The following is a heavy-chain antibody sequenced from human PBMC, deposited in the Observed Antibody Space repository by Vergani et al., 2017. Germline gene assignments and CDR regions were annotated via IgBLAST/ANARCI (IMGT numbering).Heavy chain of an antibody. Sequence: HVQLVQSGAEVKKPGSSVKVSCKASGGTFSSYTISWVRQAPGQGLEWMGRIIPILGIANYAQKFQGRVTITADKSTSTAYMELSSLRSEDTAVYYCARDLSAAAGPYGMDVWGQGTTVTVSS. V-gene: IGHV1-69*08. D-gene: IGHD6-13*01. CDR3: ARDLSAAAGPYGMDV. CDR1: GGTFSSYT. J-gene: IGHJ6*02. CDR2: IIPILGIA.